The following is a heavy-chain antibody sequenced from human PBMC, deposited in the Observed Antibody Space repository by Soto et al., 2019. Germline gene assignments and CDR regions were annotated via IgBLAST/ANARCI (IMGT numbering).Heavy chain of an antibody. CDR1: GFSLSAAGVG. J-gene: IGHJ6*03. Sequence: QITLKESGPPLVKPTQTLTLTCTFSGFSLSAAGVGVGWIRQPPGKALEWLALIYWDDDKRYSPSLKSRLIITKGNSKSQVVLIMTNMDPVDTATYYCAHSTSGRWQRLYNYYYMDVWGKGTTVPVSS. D-gene: IGHD2-15*01. CDR2: IYWDDDK. CDR3: AHSTSGRWQRLYNYYYMDV. V-gene: IGHV2-5*02.